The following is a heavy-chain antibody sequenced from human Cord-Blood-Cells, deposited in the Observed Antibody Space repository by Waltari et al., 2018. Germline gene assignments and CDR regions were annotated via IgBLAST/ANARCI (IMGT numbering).Heavy chain of an antibody. CDR1: GFTFSGSA. D-gene: IGHD3-10*01. CDR3: TSGGYYGSGSYYDY. J-gene: IGHJ4*02. CDR2: IRSKANSYAT. Sequence: EVQLVESGGGLIQPGGSLKLSCAASGFTFSGSAMHCVRQASGKGLEWVGRIRSKANSYATAYAASVKGRFTISRDDSKNTAYLQMNSLKTEDTAVYYCTSGGYYGSGSYYDYWGQGTLVTVSS. V-gene: IGHV3-73*02.